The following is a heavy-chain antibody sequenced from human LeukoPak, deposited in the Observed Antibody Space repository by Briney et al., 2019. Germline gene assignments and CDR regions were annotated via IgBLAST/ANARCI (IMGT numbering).Heavy chain of an antibody. V-gene: IGHV3-23*01. CDR1: GFTFSSYA. CDR3: AKDRYSSGWYTLTYDAFDI. Sequence: GGSLRLSCAASGFTFSSYAMSWVRQAPGKGLEWVSAISGSGGSTYYADSVKGRFTISRDNSKNTLYLRMNSLRAEDTAVYYCAKDRYSSGWYTLTYDAFDIWGQGTMVTVSS. D-gene: IGHD6-19*01. CDR2: ISGSGGST. J-gene: IGHJ3*02.